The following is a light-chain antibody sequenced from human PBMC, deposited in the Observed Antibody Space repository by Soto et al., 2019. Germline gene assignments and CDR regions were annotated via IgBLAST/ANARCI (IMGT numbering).Light chain of an antibody. V-gene: IGLV2-14*01. J-gene: IGLJ3*02. CDR3: NSYTSSSTWV. CDR2: DVS. Sequence: QSVLTQPASVSGSPGQSITISCTGTTSDVGFYNYVSWYQQRPGKAPKLMIYDVSNRPSGVSNRFSGSKSGNTASLTISGLQAEDEADYYCNSYTSSSTWVFGGGTKVTVL. CDR1: TSDVGFYNY.